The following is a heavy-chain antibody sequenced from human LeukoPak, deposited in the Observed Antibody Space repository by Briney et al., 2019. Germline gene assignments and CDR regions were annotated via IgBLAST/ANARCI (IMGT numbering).Heavy chain of an antibody. CDR1: GYTFTSQG. CDR3: ASRSGSTPYSFDY. V-gene: IGHV1-18*01. CDR2: INTYNGKT. D-gene: IGHD3-3*01. J-gene: IGHJ4*02. Sequence: AASVKVSCKASGYTFTSQGRSGLRQAPGQGLEWMGWINTYNGKTNYAPKLQGRVTMTTDTSTSTAYMELMSLRADDAAVYYCASRSGSTPYSFDYWGQGTLVTVSS.